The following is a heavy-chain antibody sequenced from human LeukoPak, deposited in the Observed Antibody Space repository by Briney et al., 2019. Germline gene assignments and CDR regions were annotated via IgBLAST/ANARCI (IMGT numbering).Heavy chain of an antibody. CDR1: GFTFSSYW. CDR3: ARGRYSSSWYSRYYYYGMDV. D-gene: IGHD6-13*01. CDR2: INSDGSST. J-gene: IGHJ6*02. Sequence: PGGSLRLSCAASGFTFSSYWMHWVRHAPGKRLVWVSRINSDGSSTSYADSVKGRFTISRDKAKNTLYLQMNSLRAEDTAVYYCARGRYSSSWYSRYYYYGMDVWGQGTTVTVSS. V-gene: IGHV3-74*01.